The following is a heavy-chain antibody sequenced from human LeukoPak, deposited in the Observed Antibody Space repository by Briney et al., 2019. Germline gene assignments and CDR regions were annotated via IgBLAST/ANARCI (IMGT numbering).Heavy chain of an antibody. J-gene: IGHJ6*02. CDR2: ISYDGSNK. V-gene: IGHV3-30*18. CDR3: AKARYDFWSGYYGYYYYGMDV. D-gene: IGHD3-3*01. CDR1: GFTFSSYG. Sequence: GRSLRLSCAASGFTFSSYGMHWVRQAPGKGLEWVAVISYDGSNKYYADSVKGRFTISRDNSKNTLYLQMNSLRAEDTAVYYCAKARYDFWSGYYGYYYYGMDVWGQGTTVTVSS.